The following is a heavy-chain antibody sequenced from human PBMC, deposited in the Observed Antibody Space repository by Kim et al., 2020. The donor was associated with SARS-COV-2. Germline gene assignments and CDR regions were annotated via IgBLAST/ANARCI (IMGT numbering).Heavy chain of an antibody. J-gene: IGHJ4*02. D-gene: IGHD3-22*01. CDR2: ISWNGVDT. Sequence: GGSLRLSCAASGVNFDDYTLHWVRQGPGKGLEWLSVISWNGVDTDYAESVKGRFTISRDNDKKSVYLQMDSLTAGDTGMYFCAKGASLISPLDSWGQGT. CDR3: AKGASLISPLDS. CDR1: GVNFDDYT. V-gene: IGHV3-43*01.